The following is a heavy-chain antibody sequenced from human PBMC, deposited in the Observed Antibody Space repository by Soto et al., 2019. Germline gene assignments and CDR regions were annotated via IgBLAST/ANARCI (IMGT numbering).Heavy chain of an antibody. Sequence: PSETLSLTCTVSGGSLTSDGYYWSWIRQLPGKGLEWIGYIYYSGSIFYNPFLKSRASISAHSSKRQFSLKLTSVTAADTAVYYCARSRLWEQHFDSWRQGTMVTVSS. CDR2: IYYSGSI. D-gene: IGHD1-26*01. CDR3: ARSRLWEQHFDS. V-gene: IGHV4-31*03. CDR1: GGSLTSDGYY. J-gene: IGHJ4*02.